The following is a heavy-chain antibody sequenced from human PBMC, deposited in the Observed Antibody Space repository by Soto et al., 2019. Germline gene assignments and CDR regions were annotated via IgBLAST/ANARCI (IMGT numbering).Heavy chain of an antibody. D-gene: IGHD2-8*02. CDR3: AKRDIVLGGLGY. CDR2: INGSGGST. CDR1: GFTFSSYA. Sequence: GGSLRLSCAASGFTFSSYAMSWVRQAPGKGLEWVSAINGSGGSTYYADSVKGRFTISRDNSKNTLYLQMNSLRAEDTAVYYCAKRDIVLGGLGYWGQGTLVTVSS. V-gene: IGHV3-23*01. J-gene: IGHJ4*02.